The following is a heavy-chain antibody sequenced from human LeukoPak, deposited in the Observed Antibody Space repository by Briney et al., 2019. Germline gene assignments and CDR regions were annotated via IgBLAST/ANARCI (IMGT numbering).Heavy chain of an antibody. CDR3: ARGGYYMGGAFDI. D-gene: IGHD3-3*01. J-gene: IGHJ3*02. CDR1: GGSISSYY. V-gene: IGHV4-59*01. Sequence: SETLSLTCTVSGGSISSYYWSWIRQPPGKGLEWIGYIYYSGSTNYNPSLKSRVTISVDTSKNQFSLKLSSVTAADTAVYYCARGGYYMGGAFDIWGQGTMVTVSS. CDR2: IYYSGST.